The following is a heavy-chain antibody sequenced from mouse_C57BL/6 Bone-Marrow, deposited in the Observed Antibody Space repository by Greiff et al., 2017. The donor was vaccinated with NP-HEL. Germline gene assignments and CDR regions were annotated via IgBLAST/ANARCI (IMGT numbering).Heavy chain of an antibody. CDR2: IYPGDGDT. Sequence: VKLQQSGPELVKPGASVKISCKASGYAFSSSWMNWVKQRPGKGLEWIGRIYPGDGDTNYNGKFKGKATLTADKSSSTAYMQLSSLTSEDSAVYFCARSRYRAMDYWGQGTSVTVSS. D-gene: IGHD1-3*01. CDR3: ARSRYRAMDY. V-gene: IGHV1-82*01. J-gene: IGHJ4*01. CDR1: GYAFSSSW.